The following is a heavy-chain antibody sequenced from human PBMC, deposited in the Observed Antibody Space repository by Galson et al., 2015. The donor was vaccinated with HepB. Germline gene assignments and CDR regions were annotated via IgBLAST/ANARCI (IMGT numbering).Heavy chain of an antibody. CDR2: IKQDGSEK. D-gene: IGHD6-6*01. Sequence: SLRLSCAASGFAFSSYWMSWVRQAPGKGLEWVANIKQDGSEKYHVDSVKGRFTISRDNAKNSLYLQMNSLRAEDTAVYYCARVHGSSWSAPFDYWGQGTLVTVSS. CDR1: GFAFSSYW. CDR3: ARVHGSSWSAPFDY. J-gene: IGHJ4*02. V-gene: IGHV3-7*01.